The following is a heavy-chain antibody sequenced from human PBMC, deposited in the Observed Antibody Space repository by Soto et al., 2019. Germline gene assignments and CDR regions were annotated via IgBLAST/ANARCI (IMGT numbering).Heavy chain of an antibody. D-gene: IGHD6-19*01. CDR2: IIPILGIA. CDR1: GGTFSSYT. J-gene: IGHJ4*02. CDR3: ARGKIAVAGFDY. V-gene: IGHV1-69*02. Sequence: SVKVSCKASGGTFSSYTISWVRQAPGQGLEWMGRIIPILGIANYAQKFQGRVTITADKSTSTAYMELSSLRSEDTAVYYCARGKIAVAGFDYWGQGTLVTVSS.